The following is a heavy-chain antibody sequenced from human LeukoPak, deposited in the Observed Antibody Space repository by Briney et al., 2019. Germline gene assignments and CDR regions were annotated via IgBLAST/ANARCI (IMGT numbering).Heavy chain of an antibody. CDR3: ARENGVRPFDY. Sequence: GGSLRLSCAASGFTFSSYWMSWVRQAPGKGLEGVANIKQDGSEKYYVDSVKGRFTISRDNAKNSLYLQMNSLRAEDTAVYYCARENGVRPFDYWGQGTLVTVSS. CDR1: GFTFSSYW. J-gene: IGHJ4*02. D-gene: IGHD3-10*01. CDR2: IKQDGSEK. V-gene: IGHV3-7*01.